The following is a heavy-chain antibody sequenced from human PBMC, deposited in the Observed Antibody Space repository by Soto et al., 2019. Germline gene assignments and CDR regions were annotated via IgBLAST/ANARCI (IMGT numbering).Heavy chain of an antibody. Sequence: PSETLSLTCTVSGGSISSGGYYWSWIRQHPGKGLEWIGYIYYSGSTYYNPSLKSRVTISVDTSKNQFSLKLSSVTAADTAVYYCARGAHDDGVDYYYGMDVWGQGTTVTVSS. CDR3: ARGAHDDGVDYYYGMDV. CDR2: IYYSGST. V-gene: IGHV4-31*03. D-gene: IGHD4-17*01. J-gene: IGHJ6*02. CDR1: GGSISSGGYY.